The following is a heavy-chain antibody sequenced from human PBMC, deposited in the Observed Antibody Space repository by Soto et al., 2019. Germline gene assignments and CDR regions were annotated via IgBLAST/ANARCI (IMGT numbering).Heavy chain of an antibody. Sequence: QVQLVQSGAEVKKPGASVKVSCKASGYTFTGYYMHWVRQAPGQGLEWMGWINPNSGGTSYAQNFQGWVTMTRDTSISTAYMELSRLRSDDTAIYYCARIVSMGVYFDYWGQGTLVTVSS. CDR1: GYTFTGYY. V-gene: IGHV1-2*04. CDR2: INPNSGGT. J-gene: IGHJ4*02. CDR3: ARIVSMGVYFDY. D-gene: IGHD2-15*01.